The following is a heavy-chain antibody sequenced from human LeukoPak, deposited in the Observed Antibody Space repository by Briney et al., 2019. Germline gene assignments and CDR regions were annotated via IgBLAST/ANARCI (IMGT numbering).Heavy chain of an antibody. CDR2: IYYSGST. J-gene: IGHJ6*04. D-gene: IGHD2-2*01. V-gene: IGHV4-59*12. CDR3: ARGEDVVVPAAKQPLDV. CDR1: GGSISSYY. Sequence: SETLSLTCTVSGGSISSYYWSWIRQPPGKGLEWIGYIYYSGSTNYNPSLKSRVTISVDTSKNQFSLKLSSVTAADTAVYYCARGEDVVVPAAKQPLDVWGKGTTVTVSS.